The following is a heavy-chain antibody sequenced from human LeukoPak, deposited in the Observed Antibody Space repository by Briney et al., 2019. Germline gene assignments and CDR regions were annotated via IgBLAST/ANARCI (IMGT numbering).Heavy chain of an antibody. CDR2: INPNSGGT. CDR1: GYTFTGYY. CDR3: ARDPYCSSTSCYDPRFDP. J-gene: IGHJ5*02. D-gene: IGHD2-2*01. V-gene: IGHV1-2*02. Sequence: ASVKVSCKASGYTFTGYYMHWVRQAPGQGLEWMGWINPNSGGTNYAQKFQGRVTMTRDTSISTVYMELSRLRSDDTAVYYCARDPYCSSTSCYDPRFDPWGQGTLVTVSS.